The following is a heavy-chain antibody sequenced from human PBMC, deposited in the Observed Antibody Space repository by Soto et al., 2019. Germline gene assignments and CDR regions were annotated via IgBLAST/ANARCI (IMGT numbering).Heavy chain of an antibody. CDR3: ARDLAAAAY. Sequence: QVQLVQSGAEVKKPGASVKVSCKASGYIFTNYYLHWVRQAPGQGLEWMAIINPLPTSGSTNYAQKFQGRATVTRDTSTSTVYLELSSLRSDDTDVYYCARDLAAAAYWGQGTLVTVSS. CDR2: INPLPTSGST. D-gene: IGHD6-13*01. CDR1: GYIFTNYY. V-gene: IGHV1-46*01. J-gene: IGHJ4*02.